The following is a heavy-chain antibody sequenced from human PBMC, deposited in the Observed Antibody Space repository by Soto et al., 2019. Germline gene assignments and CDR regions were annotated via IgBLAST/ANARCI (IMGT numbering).Heavy chain of an antibody. J-gene: IGHJ4*02. CDR1: GGSISSGGYY. CDR2: IYYSGST. V-gene: IGHV4-31*03. D-gene: IGHD3-16*02. CDR3: ARGGSYDYVWGSYRETPDY. Sequence: SETLSLTCTVSGGSISSGGYYWSWIRQHPGKGLEWIGYIYYSGSTYYNPSLKSRVTISVDTSKNQFSLKLSSVTAADTAVYYCARGGSYDYVWGSYRETPDYWGQGTLVTVS.